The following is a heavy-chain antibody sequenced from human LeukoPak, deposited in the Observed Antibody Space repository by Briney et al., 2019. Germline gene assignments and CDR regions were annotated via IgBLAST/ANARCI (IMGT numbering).Heavy chain of an antibody. J-gene: IGHJ4*02. Sequence: PGGSLRLSCAASGLTFSSYSMNWVRQTPGRGLEWVSSITTSSRYIYYADSVKGRFTISRDNAKNSLYLQMNSLRAEDTAVYYCARGITDFDYWGQGTLVTVSS. CDR2: ITTSSRYI. CDR3: ARGITDFDY. CDR1: GLTFSSYS. D-gene: IGHD3-16*01. V-gene: IGHV3-21*01.